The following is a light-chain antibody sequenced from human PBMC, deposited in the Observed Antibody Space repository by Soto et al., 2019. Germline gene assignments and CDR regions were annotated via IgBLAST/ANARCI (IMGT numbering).Light chain of an antibody. CDR2: DVT. Sequence: QSVLTQPRSVSGSPGQSVTISCSGSISDVGTHNYVSWYQQHPGKAPKLVIYDVTKRPSGVPDRFSGSKSGNTASLTISGLQAEDEADYYCCSYAGSYTWVFGGGTKLTVL. V-gene: IGLV2-11*01. J-gene: IGLJ3*02. CDR1: ISDVGTHNY. CDR3: CSYAGSYTWV.